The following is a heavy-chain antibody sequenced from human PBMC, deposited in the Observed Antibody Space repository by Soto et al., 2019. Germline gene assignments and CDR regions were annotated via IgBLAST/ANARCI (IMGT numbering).Heavy chain of an antibody. CDR1: DFSLSGFY. CDR2: ISMSGSYK. CDR3: ASRGHCSNGQCHPFDY. D-gene: IGHD2-8*01. V-gene: IGHV3-11*06. Sequence: GGSLRLSCVGSDFSLSGFYMSWVRQAPGKGLEWLSFISMSGSYKTYAASVEGRFTISRDNVKNILYLQMDSLRVEDTAVYYCASRGHCSNGQCHPFDYWGQGTQVTVSS. J-gene: IGHJ4*02.